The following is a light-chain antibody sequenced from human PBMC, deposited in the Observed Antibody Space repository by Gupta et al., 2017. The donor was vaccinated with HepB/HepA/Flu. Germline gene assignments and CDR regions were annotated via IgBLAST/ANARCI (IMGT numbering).Light chain of an antibody. CDR2: GEN. J-gene: IGLJ3*02. CDR3: SSRDTNHDHFNWV. CDR1: SLRNYY. Sequence: SSELTQDPTVSVALGQTVRITCQGDSLRNYYASWYQQKPGQAPVLVIHGENNRPSGIPDRFSGSSSGNTASLTITGAQAEDEADYYCSSRDTNHDHFNWVFGGGTRLTVL. V-gene: IGLV3-19*01.